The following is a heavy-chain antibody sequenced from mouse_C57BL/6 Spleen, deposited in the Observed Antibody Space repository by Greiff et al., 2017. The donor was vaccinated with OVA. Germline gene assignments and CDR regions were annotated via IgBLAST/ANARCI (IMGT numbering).Heavy chain of an antibody. J-gene: IGHJ4*01. CDR1: GYTFTSYW. CDR2: IYPGSGST. V-gene: IGHV1-55*01. CDR3: AREDYGSSYCLDY. D-gene: IGHD1-1*01. Sequence: QVQLQQPGAELVKPGASVKMSCKASGYTFTSYWITWVKQRPGQGLEWIGDIYPGSGSTNYNEKFKSKATLTVDTSSSTAYMQLSSLTSEDSAVYYCAREDYGSSYCLDYWGQGTSVTVSS.